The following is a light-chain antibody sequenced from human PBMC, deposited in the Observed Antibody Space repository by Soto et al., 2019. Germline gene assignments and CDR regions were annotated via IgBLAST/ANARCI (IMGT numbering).Light chain of an antibody. J-gene: IGKJ4*01. CDR3: QHYNTYFSLT. CDR1: QTISSW. V-gene: IGKV1-5*03. CDR2: KAS. Sequence: IQMTQSPSTLSGSVGDRVTITCRASQTISSWLAWYQQKPGKAPKLLIYKASTLKSGVPSRFSGSGSGTEFTLTISSLQPDDFATYYCQHYNTYFSLTFGGGTKVDI.